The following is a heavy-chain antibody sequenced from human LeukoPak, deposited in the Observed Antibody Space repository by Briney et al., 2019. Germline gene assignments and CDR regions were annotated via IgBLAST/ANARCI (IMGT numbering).Heavy chain of an antibody. CDR2: FDPEDGET. J-gene: IGHJ3*02. V-gene: IGHV1-24*01. CDR3: AKSNYYDSSGSRGWAFDI. CDR1: GYTLTELS. D-gene: IGHD3-22*01. Sequence: ASVKVSCKVSGYTLTELSMHWVRQAPGKGLEWMGGFDPEDGETTYAQKFQGRVTMTEGTSTDTAYMELSSLRSEDTAVYYCAKSNYYDSSGSRGWAFDIWGQGTMVTVSS.